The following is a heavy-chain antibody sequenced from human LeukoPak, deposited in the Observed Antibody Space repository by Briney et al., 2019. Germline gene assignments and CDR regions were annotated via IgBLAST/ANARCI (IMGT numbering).Heavy chain of an antibody. D-gene: IGHD2-21*01. CDR2: IYSGGST. CDR3: ARGYSSDN. V-gene: IGHV3-66*01. Sequence: PGGSVRLSCAASGFTVSSNYMSWVRQAPGKGLEWVSVIYSGGSTYYADSVKGRFTISRDNSKNTLNLQMNSLRAEDAAVYYCARGYSSDNWGQGTLVTVSS. J-gene: IGHJ4*02. CDR1: GFTVSSNY.